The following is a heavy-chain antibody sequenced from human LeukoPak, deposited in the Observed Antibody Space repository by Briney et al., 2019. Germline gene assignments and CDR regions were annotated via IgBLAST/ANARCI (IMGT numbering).Heavy chain of an antibody. J-gene: IGHJ6*03. CDR3: ARGRHCNSTNCPYVGGFYYMDV. CDR1: GQSFSGYH. D-gene: IGHD2-2*01. Sequence: SETLSLTCAVYGQSFSGYHWTWIRQPPGKWPEWLGKIDHSGSTNYNPSLKSRVTISVATPKNQISLDLTSVTAADTAVYYCARGRHCNSTNCPYVGGFYYMDVWGKGTTVTVSS. CDR2: IDHSGST. V-gene: IGHV4-34*01.